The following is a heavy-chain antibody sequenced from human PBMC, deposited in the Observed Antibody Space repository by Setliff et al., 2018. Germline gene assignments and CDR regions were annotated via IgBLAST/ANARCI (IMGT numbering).Heavy chain of an antibody. CDR3: ARSKVEAAMVKHNWFDP. CDR2: MNPTSGNT. Sequence: EASVKVSCKASGYTFTSYDINWVRQATGQGLEWMGWMNPTSGNTGYAQKFQGRVSMTRNTSISTAYMELNSLTSEDTAVYYCARSKVEAAMVKHNWFDPWGQGTLVTVSS. CDR1: GYTFTSYD. V-gene: IGHV1-8*01. D-gene: IGHD5-18*01. J-gene: IGHJ5*02.